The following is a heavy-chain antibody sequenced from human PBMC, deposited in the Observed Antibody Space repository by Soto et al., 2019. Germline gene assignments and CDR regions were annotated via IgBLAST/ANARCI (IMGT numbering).Heavy chain of an antibody. D-gene: IGHD1-1*01. Sequence: QVHLVQSGAEVKKPGASVKVSCKGSGYIFTTYGITWVRQAPGQGLEWMGWISAHNGNTNYAQKLQGRVTVTRDTSTSPAYMELRNLRSDATAVYYCARGRYGDYWGQGALVTVSS. CDR2: ISAHNGNT. CDR3: ARGRYGDY. J-gene: IGHJ4*02. V-gene: IGHV1-18*01. CDR1: GYIFTTYG.